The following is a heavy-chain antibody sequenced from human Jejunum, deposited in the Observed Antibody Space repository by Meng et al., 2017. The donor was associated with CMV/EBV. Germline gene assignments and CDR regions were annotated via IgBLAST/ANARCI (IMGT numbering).Heavy chain of an antibody. D-gene: IGHD3-3*01. V-gene: IGHV4-59*01. J-gene: IGHJ5*02. Sequence: GGSISGSYWSWLRQSPGKGLEWIGYIYYTGSTDYNPSLKSRATISVDTSKNQFSLRLNSVTAADTAVYYCARDLDPYDFWAWFDPWGLGTRVTVSS. CDR2: IYYTGST. CDR3: ARDLDPYDFWAWFDP. CDR1: GGSISGSY.